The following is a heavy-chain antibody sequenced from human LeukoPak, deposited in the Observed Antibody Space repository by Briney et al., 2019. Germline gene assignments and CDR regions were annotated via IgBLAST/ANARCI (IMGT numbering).Heavy chain of an antibody. CDR2: ISYDGSNK. D-gene: IGHD5-18*01. J-gene: IGHJ4*02. V-gene: IGHV3-30-3*01. CDR1: GFTFSNFA. Sequence: PGGSLRLSCAASGFTFSNFAMSWVRQAPGKGLEWVAVISYDGSNKYYADSVKGRFTISRDNSKNTLYLQMNSLRAEDTAVYYCARPDTAMVSFDYWGQGTLVTVSS. CDR3: ARPDTAMVSFDY.